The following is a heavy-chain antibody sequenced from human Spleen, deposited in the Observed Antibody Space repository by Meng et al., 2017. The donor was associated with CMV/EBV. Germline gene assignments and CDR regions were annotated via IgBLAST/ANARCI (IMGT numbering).Heavy chain of an antibody. D-gene: IGHD2-2*02. CDR2: INSNSGAT. CDR3: ARDVGALTSCYTCYYYGMDV. J-gene: IGHJ6*02. Sequence: VKVSCKASGGTFSSYTISWVRQAPGQGLEWMGWINSNSGATHFAQKFQGRVTMTRDTSISTAYMELSSLRSDDTAVYYCARDVGALTSCYTCYYYGMDVWGQGTTVTVSS. CDR1: GGTFSSYT. V-gene: IGHV1-2*02.